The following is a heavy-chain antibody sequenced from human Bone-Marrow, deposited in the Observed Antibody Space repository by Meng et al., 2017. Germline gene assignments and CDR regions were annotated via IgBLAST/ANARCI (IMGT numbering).Heavy chain of an antibody. J-gene: IGHJ2*01. D-gene: IGHD2-2*01. Sequence: QVQLVQSGAEVKKPGASVKVSCKASGYSFTSYGIGWVRQAPGQGLEWMGWISGYNGNTNIPQKFQGTVTVTRDTSTSTAYMELWSLRSDDTAIYYCARGGAHAFFDLWGRGTLVTVSS. CDR1: GYSFTSYG. V-gene: IGHV1-18*01. CDR3: ARGGAHAFFDL. CDR2: ISGYNGNT.